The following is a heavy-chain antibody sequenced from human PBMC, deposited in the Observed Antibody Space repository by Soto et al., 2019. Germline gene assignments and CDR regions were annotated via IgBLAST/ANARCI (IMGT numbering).Heavy chain of an antibody. J-gene: IGHJ4*02. CDR3: AADASGPISDFDY. D-gene: IGHD2-8*02. V-gene: IGHV1-58*01. Sequence: SVKVSCKASGFTFTSSAVQWVRQARGQRLEWIGWIVVGSGNTNYAQKFQERVTITRDMSTSTAYMELSSLRSEDTAVYYCAADASGPISDFDYWGKGTLVTVSS. CDR1: GFTFTSSA. CDR2: IVVGSGNT.